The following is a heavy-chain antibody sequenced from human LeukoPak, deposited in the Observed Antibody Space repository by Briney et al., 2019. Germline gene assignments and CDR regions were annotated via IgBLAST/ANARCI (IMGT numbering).Heavy chain of an antibody. CDR1: EFTFSSYA. CDR2: IKKDGSEK. Sequence: GGSLRLSCAASEFTFSSYAMSWVRQAPGKGLEWVANIKKDGSEKYYVDSVKGRFTISRDDAANSLYLQMNSLRGEDTAVYYCARGGHWFDPWSQGSLVTVSS. J-gene: IGHJ5*02. CDR3: ARGGHWFDP. V-gene: IGHV3-7*01.